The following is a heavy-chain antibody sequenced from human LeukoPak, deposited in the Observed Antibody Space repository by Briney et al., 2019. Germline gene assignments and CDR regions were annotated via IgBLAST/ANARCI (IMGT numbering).Heavy chain of an antibody. V-gene: IGHV3-43*02. CDR2: ISGDVSIT. CDR3: AKGPAYYLDS. CDR1: GFTFDGYA. J-gene: IGHJ4*02. Sequence: QPGGSLRLSCAASGFTFDGYAMHWVRHAPGKGLEWVSLISGDVSITYYADSVKGRFTISRDNSKNSLYLQMNSLRTEDTALYFCAKGPAYYLDSWGQGTMVTVSS.